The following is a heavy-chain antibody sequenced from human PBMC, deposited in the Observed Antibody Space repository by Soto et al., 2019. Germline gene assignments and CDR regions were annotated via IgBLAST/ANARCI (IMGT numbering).Heavy chain of an antibody. J-gene: IGHJ3*02. D-gene: IGHD3-10*01. Sequence: EVQLVESGGGLVQPGGALRLSCAASGFTVSSNYMSWVRQAPGKGLEWVSVIYSGGSTYYADSVKGRFTISRDNSKNTLYLQMNSLSAEATAVYYCASTARRGAFDIWGQGTMVTVSS. CDR2: IYSGGST. V-gene: IGHV3-66*01. CDR3: ASTARRGAFDI. CDR1: GFTVSSNY.